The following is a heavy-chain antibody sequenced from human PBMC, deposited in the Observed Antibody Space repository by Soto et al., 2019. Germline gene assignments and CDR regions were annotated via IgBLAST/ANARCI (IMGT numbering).Heavy chain of an antibody. V-gene: IGHV3-23*01. Sequence: EVQLLESGGDLVQPGGSLRLSCAASGFTFSNYAMNWVRQAPGKGLEWVSSISGGGGGTYYADAVKGRFTISRDNSRNMLYLQMNSLRAEDTAEYYCAKGAFAVGDTNYFFDYWGQGTLVTVSS. D-gene: IGHD1-26*01. CDR3: AKGAFAVGDTNYFFDY. J-gene: IGHJ4*02. CDR1: GFTFSNYA. CDR2: ISGGGGGT.